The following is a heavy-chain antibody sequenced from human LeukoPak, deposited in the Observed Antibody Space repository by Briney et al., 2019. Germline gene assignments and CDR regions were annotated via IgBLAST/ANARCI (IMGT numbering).Heavy chain of an antibody. CDR3: VKVSSPGYCSTPSYFDY. V-gene: IGHV3-33*06. Sequence: GRSLRLSCAASGFPFSLHGMQWGRQAPGKGLEWVAMIYYDGNTKRYSDSVKGRLTISRDNSKSTVYLQMNSLRVEDTAVYYCVKVSSPGYCSTPSYFDYWGQGNLVTVSS. CDR2: IYYDGNTK. CDR1: GFPFSLHG. D-gene: IGHD6-25*01. J-gene: IGHJ4*02.